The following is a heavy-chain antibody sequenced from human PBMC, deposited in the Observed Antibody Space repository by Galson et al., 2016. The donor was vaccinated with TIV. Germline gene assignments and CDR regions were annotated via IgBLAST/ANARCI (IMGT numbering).Heavy chain of an antibody. CDR2: IYWNDDK. D-gene: IGHD2-21*02. CDR1: GLSLTTSAVS. J-gene: IGHJ2*01. CDR3: LLKTPLTLGVAEVVTAPTAWYLDR. V-gene: IGHV2-5*04. Sequence: PALVKPTQTLTLTCTVSGLSLTTSAVSVGWIRQPPGKPLEWLALIYWNDDKRYSPSLKSRVAITRDTSENQVVLTMTNRDPVDNGTYYCLLKTPLTLGVAEVVTAPTAWYLDRWGRGTLVTVSS.